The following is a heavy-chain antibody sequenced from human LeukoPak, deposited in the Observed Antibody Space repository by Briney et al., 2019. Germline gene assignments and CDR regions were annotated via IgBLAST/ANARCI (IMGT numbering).Heavy chain of an antibody. CDR1: GYTFTGYY. Sequence: AASVKVSCKASGYTFTGYYMHWVRQAPGQGLEWMGWINPNSGDTKYAQKFQGRVTMTRDTSISTAHMELSSLRSDDTAVYYCATQRGSYLWGTDFDYWGQGTLVTVSS. J-gene: IGHJ4*02. CDR3: ATQRGSYLWGTDFDY. D-gene: IGHD3-16*01. V-gene: IGHV1-2*02. CDR2: INPNSGDT.